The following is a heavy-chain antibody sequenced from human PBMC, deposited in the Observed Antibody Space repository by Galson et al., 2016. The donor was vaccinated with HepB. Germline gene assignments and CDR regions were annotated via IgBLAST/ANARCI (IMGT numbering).Heavy chain of an antibody. Sequence: SLRLSCAASGFAFSNYAMSWVRQAPGKGLEWVSLIFAGGDRTFYADSVRGRFTIYRDNSKNTLYLQMSSLRSDDSAVYYCAKDGWTSTSCYSYWGQGTLVTVSA. J-gene: IGHJ4*02. CDR2: IFAGGDRT. CDR1: GFAFSNYA. V-gene: IGHV3-23*01. D-gene: IGHD2-2*01. CDR3: AKDGWTSTSCYSY.